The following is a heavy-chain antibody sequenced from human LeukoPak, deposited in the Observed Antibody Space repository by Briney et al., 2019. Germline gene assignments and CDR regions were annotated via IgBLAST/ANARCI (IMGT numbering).Heavy chain of an antibody. CDR2: IYYSGST. Sequence: SETLSLTCTVSGGSISRCYWSWIRQPPGKGLGWIGYIYYSGSTNYNPSLKSRVTISVDTSKNQFSLKLSSVTAADTAVYYCARLDMVRGVIRSYYMDVWGKGTTVTISS. D-gene: IGHD3-10*01. V-gene: IGHV4-59*01. J-gene: IGHJ6*03. CDR3: ARLDMVRGVIRSYYMDV. CDR1: GGSISRCY.